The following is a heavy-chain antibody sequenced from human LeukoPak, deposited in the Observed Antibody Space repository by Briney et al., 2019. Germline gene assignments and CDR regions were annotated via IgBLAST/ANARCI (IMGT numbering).Heavy chain of an antibody. J-gene: IGHJ4*02. Sequence: GGSLRLSCAASGFTFSSYEMNWVRQAPGKGLEWVSYISSSGSTIYYADSVKGRFTISRDNAKNSLYLQMNSLRAEDTAVYYCARVSGTVTLALDYWGQGTLVTVSS. CDR3: ARVSGTVTLALDY. CDR1: GFTFSSYE. V-gene: IGHV3-48*03. D-gene: IGHD4-17*01. CDR2: ISSSGSTI.